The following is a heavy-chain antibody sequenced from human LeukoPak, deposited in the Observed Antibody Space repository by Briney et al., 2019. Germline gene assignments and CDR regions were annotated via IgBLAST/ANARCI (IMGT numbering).Heavy chain of an antibody. CDR2: ISGSGGST. J-gene: IGHJ4*02. Sequence: PGGSLRLSCAASGFTFSSYAMSWVRQAPGKGLEWVSAISGSGGSTYYADSVKGRSTISRDNSKNALYLQMNSLRAEDTAVYYCAKTLYVPAAMRPFDYWGQGTLVTVSS. CDR1: GFTFSSYA. V-gene: IGHV3-23*01. CDR3: AKTLYVPAAMRPFDY. D-gene: IGHD2-2*01.